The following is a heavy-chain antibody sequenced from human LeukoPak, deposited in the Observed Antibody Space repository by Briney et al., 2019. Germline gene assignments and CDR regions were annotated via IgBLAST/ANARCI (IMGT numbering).Heavy chain of an antibody. Sequence: SETLSLTCTVSGGPISGDYWSWIRQSLQGLEWIGYIYYSGSTNYNPSLKSRVTISVDTSKNRFSLKLSSVTAADTAVYYCARYPMTYCSSSSCTDYWGQGTLVTVSS. J-gene: IGHJ4*02. D-gene: IGHD2-2*01. CDR3: ARYPMTYCSSSSCTDY. V-gene: IGHV4-59*08. CDR2: IYYSGST. CDR1: GGPISGDY.